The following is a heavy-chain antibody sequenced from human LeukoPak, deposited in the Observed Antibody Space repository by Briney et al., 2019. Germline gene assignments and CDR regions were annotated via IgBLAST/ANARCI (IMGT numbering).Heavy chain of an antibody. D-gene: IGHD4/OR15-4a*01. CDR3: ARDQGMVNDAFDV. CDR1: GFSFSSNW. J-gene: IGHJ3*01. CDR2: ISISSTTI. V-gene: IGHV3-48*02. Sequence: GGSLRLSCAAPGFSFSSNWMGRVRQAPGKGLEWISYISISSTTIYYADSVKGRFTISRDNSKNSLYLQMNNLRDDDTAVYYCARDQGMVNDAFDVWGQGTLVTVSS.